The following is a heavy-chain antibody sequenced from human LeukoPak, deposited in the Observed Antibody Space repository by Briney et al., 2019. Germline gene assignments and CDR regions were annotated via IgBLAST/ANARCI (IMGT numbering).Heavy chain of an antibody. V-gene: IGHV3-30*02. J-gene: IGHJ6*03. CDR1: GFSFSNYG. CDR3: AKELLLGYFYMDV. Sequence: GGSLRLSCAASGFSFSNYGMHWVRQTPGKGLESVAFTRYDGAIKDYADSVKGRFTISRVNSQNVLHLQMKSLRTEDTAVYYCAKELLLGYFYMDVWGKGTTVIVSS. CDR2: TRYDGAIK. D-gene: IGHD1-26*01.